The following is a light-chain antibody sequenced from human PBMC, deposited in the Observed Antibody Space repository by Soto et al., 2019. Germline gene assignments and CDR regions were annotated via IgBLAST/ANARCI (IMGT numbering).Light chain of an antibody. CDR2: GAS. Sequence: EIVMTQSPATLSVSPGERATLSCRASQSVSSNLAWYQQKPGQAPRLLIYGASTRATGIPARFSGSGSGTEFTLTISNLQSEDFAVYYCQQYNNWRTFGQGTKVEIK. CDR3: QQYNNWRT. CDR1: QSVSSN. J-gene: IGKJ1*01. V-gene: IGKV3-15*01.